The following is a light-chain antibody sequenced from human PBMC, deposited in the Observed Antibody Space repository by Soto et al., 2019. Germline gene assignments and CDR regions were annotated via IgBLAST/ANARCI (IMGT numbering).Light chain of an antibody. J-gene: IGKJ1*01. V-gene: IGKV3-11*01. Sequence: EVVLSQSPATLSLSPGERATLSCRASQSISNSLAWYQQKPGQAPSLLIFDASKRATGIPARFSGSGSGTDFTLTISSLQSEDFAVYYCQQYNNWPWTFGQGTKVAIK. CDR3: QQYNNWPWT. CDR1: QSISNS. CDR2: DAS.